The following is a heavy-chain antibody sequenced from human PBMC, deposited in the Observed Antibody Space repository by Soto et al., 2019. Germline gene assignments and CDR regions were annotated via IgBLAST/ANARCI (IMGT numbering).Heavy chain of an antibody. D-gene: IGHD3-3*01. J-gene: IGHJ6*02. CDR3: ATIYDFWSGYATYDGMDV. V-gene: IGHV4-4*02. Sequence: SETLSLTCAVSGGSISSSNWWSWVRQPPGKGLEWIGDIYYSGSTNYNPSLKSRVTISVDTSKNQFSLKLSSVTAADTAVYYCATIYDFWSGYATYDGMDVWGQGTTVTVSS. CDR1: GGSISSSNW. CDR2: IYYSGST.